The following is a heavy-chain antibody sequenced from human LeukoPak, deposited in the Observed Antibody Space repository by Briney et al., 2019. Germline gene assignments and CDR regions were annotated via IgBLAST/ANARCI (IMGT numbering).Heavy chain of an antibody. V-gene: IGHV3-21*01. J-gene: IGHJ4*02. CDR2: ISSSSSYI. CDR3: ASARGLRYCSSTSCPDY. Sequence: GGSLRLSCAASGFTFSSYSMNWVRQAPGKGLEWVSSISSSSSYIYYADSVKGRFTISRDNAKNSLYLQMNSLRAEDTAVYYCASARGLRYCSSTSCPDYWGQGTLVTVSS. CDR1: GFTFSSYS. D-gene: IGHD2-2*01.